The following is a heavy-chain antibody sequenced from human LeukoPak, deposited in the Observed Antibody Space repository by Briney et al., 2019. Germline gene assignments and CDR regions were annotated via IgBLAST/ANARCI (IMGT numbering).Heavy chain of an antibody. CDR2: IYYSGST. CDR3: ARAEYSSSWVSSFYI. Sequence: SETLSLTCTVSGGSISSYYWSWIRQPPGQGLEWIGCIYYSGSTNYNPSINRRGAISVDTYTHQFSLKLISVTAADAAVYYCARAEYSSSWVSSFYIWGQGTTVTVSS. CDR1: GGSISSYY. D-gene: IGHD6-13*01. V-gene: IGHV4-59*01. J-gene: IGHJ3*02.